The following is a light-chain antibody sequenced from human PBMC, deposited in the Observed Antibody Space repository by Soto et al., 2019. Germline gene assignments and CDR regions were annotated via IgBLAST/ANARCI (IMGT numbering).Light chain of an antibody. J-gene: IGKJ2*01. V-gene: IGKV3-11*01. CDR1: QSVSSH. Sequence: EIVLTQSPATLSLSPGERATLSCRASQSVSSHLAWYQQKPGQAPRLLIYDASNRATGIPARFSGSGSGSDFTLTISSLEPEDFAVYYCQQRSNWPRTFGRGTKLEIK. CDR2: DAS. CDR3: QQRSNWPRT.